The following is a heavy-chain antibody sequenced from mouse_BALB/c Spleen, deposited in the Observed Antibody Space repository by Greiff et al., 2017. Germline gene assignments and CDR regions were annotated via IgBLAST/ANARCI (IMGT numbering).Heavy chain of an antibody. V-gene: IGHV14-3*02. Sequence: VQLQQSGAELVKPGASVKLSCTASGFNIKDTYMHWVKQRPEQGLEWIGRIDPANGNTKYDPTFQGKATITADTSSNTAYLQLSSLTSEDTAVYYVARFVGFDYWGQGTTLTVSS. CDR2: IDPANGNT. CDR1: GFNIKDTY. J-gene: IGHJ2*01. CDR3: ARFVGFDY.